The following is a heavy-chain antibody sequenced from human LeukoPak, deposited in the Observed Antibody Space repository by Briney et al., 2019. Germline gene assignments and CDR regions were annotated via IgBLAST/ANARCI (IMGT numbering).Heavy chain of an antibody. CDR2: ISAYNGNT. CDR1: GYTFTSYG. J-gene: IGHJ4*02. V-gene: IGHV1-18*01. D-gene: IGHD6-19*01. CDR3: ASSGWSRVSYFDY. Sequence: GSVKVSCKASGYTFTSYGMSWVRQAPGQGLEWMGWISAYNGNTNYAQTLQGRVTITTDTSTSTAYMEVRSLREDGTAVYYCASSGWSRVSYFDYWGQGTLVTVFS.